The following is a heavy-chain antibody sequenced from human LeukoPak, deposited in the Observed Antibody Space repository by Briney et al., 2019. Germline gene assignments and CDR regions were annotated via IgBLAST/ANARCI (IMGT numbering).Heavy chain of an antibody. CDR2: IIPIFGTA. CDR3: ARAQGYSSSWYYVD. CDR1: GYTFTNYA. J-gene: IGHJ4*02. D-gene: IGHD6-13*01. Sequence: SVKVSCKASGYTFTNYAINWVRQAPGQGLEWMGGIIPIFGTANYAQKFQGRVTITADESTSTAYMELSSLRSEDTAVYYCARAQGYSSSWYYVDWGQGTLVTVSS. V-gene: IGHV1-69*13.